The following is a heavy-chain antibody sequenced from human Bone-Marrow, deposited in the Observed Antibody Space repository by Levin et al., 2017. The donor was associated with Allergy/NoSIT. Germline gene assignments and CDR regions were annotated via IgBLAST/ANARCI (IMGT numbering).Heavy chain of an antibody. Sequence: GGSLRLSCAAAGFSFSSYAMSWVRQAPGKGLEWVSTISDIGYSIYYADSVKGRLTISRDNSKNTLYLQMNSLRAEDTAIYYCATSTDLRAFDIWGQGTMVTVSS. CDR2: ISDIGYSI. D-gene: IGHD3-3*01. J-gene: IGHJ3*02. CDR1: GFSFSSYA. CDR3: ATSTDLRAFDI. V-gene: IGHV3-23*01.